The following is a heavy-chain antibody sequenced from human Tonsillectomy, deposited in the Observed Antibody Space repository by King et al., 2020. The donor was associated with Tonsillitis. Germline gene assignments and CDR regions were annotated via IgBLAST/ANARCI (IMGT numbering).Heavy chain of an antibody. CDR3: AHSQVAYYSGSGSYYFPFDY. V-gene: IGHV2-5*01. CDR2: IYWNDDK. J-gene: IGHJ4*02. D-gene: IGHD3-10*01. Sequence: TLKESGPTLVKPTQTLTLTCTFSGFSLSTSGVGVGWIRQPTGKALEWLALIYWNDDKRYSPSLKSRLTITKDTSKNQVVLTMTNMDPVDTATYYCAHSQVAYYSGSGSYYFPFDYWGRGTLVTVSS. CDR1: GFSLSTSGVG.